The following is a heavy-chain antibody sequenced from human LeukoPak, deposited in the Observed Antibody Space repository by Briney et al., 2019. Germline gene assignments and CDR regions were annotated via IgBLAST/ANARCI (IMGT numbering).Heavy chain of an antibody. Sequence: PSETLSLTCAVSGGSITSGNWWSWFRQPPGKGLEWIGEIYHSGSTNYNPSLKSRVTISVDKSKNQFSLILNSVTAADTAVYSCARGVTAAGSIRFDPGGQGTLVTVSS. CDR1: GGSITSGNW. J-gene: IGHJ5*02. CDR3: ARGVTAAGSIRFDP. D-gene: IGHD6-13*01. CDR2: IYHSGST. V-gene: IGHV4-4*02.